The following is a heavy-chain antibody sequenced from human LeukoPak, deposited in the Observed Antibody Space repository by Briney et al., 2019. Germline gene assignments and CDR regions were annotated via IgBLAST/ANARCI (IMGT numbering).Heavy chain of an antibody. CDR2: INPSGGST. CDR1: GYTFTSYY. V-gene: IGHV1-46*01. CDR3: ASSVYCSGGSCYRAPLDY. Sequence: ASVKVSCKASGYTFTSYYMHWVRQAPGQGLEWMGIINPSGGSTSYAQKLQGRVTMTTDTSTSTAYMELRSLRSDDTAVYYCASSVYCSGGSCYRAPLDYWGQGTLVTVSS. J-gene: IGHJ4*02. D-gene: IGHD2-15*01.